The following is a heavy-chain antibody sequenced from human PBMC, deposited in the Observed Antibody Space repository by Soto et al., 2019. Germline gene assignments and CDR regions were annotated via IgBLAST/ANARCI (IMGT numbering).Heavy chain of an antibody. D-gene: IGHD6-19*01. Sequence: GASVKVSCKASGYTFTSYYMHWVRQAPGQGLEWMGIINPSGGSTSYAQKFQGRVTMTRDTSISTAYMELSRLRSDDTAVYYCAKGLTVAGPYYYGTDGWGQGTTVTVSS. CDR1: GYTFTSYY. V-gene: IGHV1-46*01. CDR3: AKGLTVAGPYYYGTDG. CDR2: INPSGGST. J-gene: IGHJ6*02.